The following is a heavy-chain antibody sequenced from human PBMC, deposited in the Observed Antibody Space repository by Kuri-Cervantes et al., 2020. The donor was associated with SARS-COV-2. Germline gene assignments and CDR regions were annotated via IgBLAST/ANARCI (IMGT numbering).Heavy chain of an antibody. D-gene: IGHD2-2*01. Sequence: SVKVSCKASGGTFSSYAISWVRQAPGQGLEWMGGIIPIFGTANYAQKFQGRVTITADESTSTAYMELSSLRSEDTAVYYCARDGIKYQLLSRTYYYGMDVWGQGTTVTVSS. CDR2: IIPIFGTA. CDR3: ARDGIKYQLLSRTYYYGMDV. J-gene: IGHJ6*02. V-gene: IGHV1-69*13. CDR1: GGTFSSYA.